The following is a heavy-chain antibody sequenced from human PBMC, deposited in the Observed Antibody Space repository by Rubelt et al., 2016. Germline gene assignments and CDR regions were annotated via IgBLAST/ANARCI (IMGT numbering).Heavy chain of an antibody. CDR2: IIPILGIA. CDR3: ATGPIVVVPAAITYYYYGMDV. J-gene: IGHJ6*02. V-gene: IGHV1-69*10. D-gene: IGHD2-2*01. Sequence: MGGIIPILGIANYAQKFQGRVTITADKSTSTAYMELSSLRSEDTAVYYCATGPIVVVPAAITYYYYGMDVWGQGTTVTVSS.